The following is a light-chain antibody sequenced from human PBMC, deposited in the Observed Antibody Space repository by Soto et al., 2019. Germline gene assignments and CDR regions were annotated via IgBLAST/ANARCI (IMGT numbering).Light chain of an antibody. CDR1: QSVFSNY. Sequence: ELVWQQSPGTLSLTPGERSNLSCSGSQSVFSNYLAWYQPKPGQAPRLLIYDAVNRATGIPARFSGSGSGTDFTLIIDSLAPEDFAVDYCQQRINWPLNVGGGNTVAIK. CDR3: QQRINWPLN. V-gene: IGKV3-11*01. J-gene: IGKJ4*01. CDR2: DAV.